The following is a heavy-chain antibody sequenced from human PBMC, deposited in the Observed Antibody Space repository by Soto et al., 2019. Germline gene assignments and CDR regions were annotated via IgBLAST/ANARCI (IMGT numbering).Heavy chain of an antibody. CDR1: GGSLTGYY. J-gene: IGHJ4*02. CDR3: ARGQEGIVATH. V-gene: IGHV4-34*01. D-gene: IGHD5-12*01. Sequence: QVQLQQWGAGLLKPSETLSHTCTVNGGSLTGYYWSWIRQPPGEGLEWIGEVKDGGSTNYSPSLRGRVSISADTSKNHFSLRLNSVTAADTAVYFCARGQEGIVATHWDQGALVTVSS. CDR2: VKDGGST.